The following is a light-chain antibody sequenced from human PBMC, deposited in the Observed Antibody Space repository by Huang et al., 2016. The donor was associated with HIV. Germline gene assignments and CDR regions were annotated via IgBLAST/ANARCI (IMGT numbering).Light chain of an antibody. Sequence: DIVMIQSPLSLSVTPGEAASISCRSSQSLLHDNGYTYLEWYLQKPGQSPQLLIYSGSDRAPGVPARFSASGSGTDFSLTISSVEAEDIGIYYCMQSLQTPGTFGQGTRLDIK. CDR1: QSLLHDNGYTY. J-gene: IGKJ5*01. V-gene: IGKV2-28*01. CDR2: SGS. CDR3: MQSLQTPGT.